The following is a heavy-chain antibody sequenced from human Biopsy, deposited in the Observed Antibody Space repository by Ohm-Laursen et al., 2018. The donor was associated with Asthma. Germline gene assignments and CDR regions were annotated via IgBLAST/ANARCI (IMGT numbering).Heavy chain of an antibody. CDR3: ARGGLGYCNSTSCYQNYYYGMDV. V-gene: IGHV3-33*01. Sequence: SLRLSCSASGFTFSSYGMHWVRQAPGKGLEWVAVIWYDGSNKYYADSVKGRFTISRDNSKNTLYLQMNSLRAEDTAVYYCARGGLGYCNSTSCYQNYYYGMDVWGQGTTVTVSS. CDR1: GFTFSSYG. J-gene: IGHJ6*02. D-gene: IGHD2-2*01. CDR2: IWYDGSNK.